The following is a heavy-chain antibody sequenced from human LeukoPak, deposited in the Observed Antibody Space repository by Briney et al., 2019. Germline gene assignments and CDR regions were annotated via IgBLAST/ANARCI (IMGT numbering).Heavy chain of an antibody. Sequence: ASVKVSCKASGYTFTSYGISWVRRAPGQGLEWMGWISAYNGNTNYAQKLQGRVTMTTDTSTSTAYMELRSLRSDDTAVYYCARVSSMVVVVAASDYWGQRTLVTVSS. CDR3: ARVSSMVVVVAASDY. CDR2: ISAYNGNT. V-gene: IGHV1-18*01. J-gene: IGHJ4*02. D-gene: IGHD2-15*01. CDR1: GYTFTSYG.